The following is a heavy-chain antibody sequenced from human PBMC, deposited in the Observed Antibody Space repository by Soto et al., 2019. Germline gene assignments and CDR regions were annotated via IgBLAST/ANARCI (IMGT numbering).Heavy chain of an antibody. D-gene: IGHD3-16*01. Sequence: ASVKVSCKASGYTFTSYYMHWVRQAPGQGLEWMGIINPSGGSTSYAQKFQGRVTMTRDTSTSTVYMELSSLRSEDTAVYYCARAHSVGGEIWWFDPWGQGTLVTVS. CDR2: INPSGGST. V-gene: IGHV1-46*03. CDR1: GYTFTSYY. J-gene: IGHJ5*02. CDR3: ARAHSVGGEIWWFDP.